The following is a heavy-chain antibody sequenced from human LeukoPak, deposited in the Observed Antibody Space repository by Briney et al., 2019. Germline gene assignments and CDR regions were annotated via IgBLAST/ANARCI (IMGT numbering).Heavy chain of an antibody. Sequence: GGSLRPSCAASGFTFSSYATSWVRQAPGKGLEWVSIISDSGGTTYYADSVKGRFTISRDNSKNTLYLQMNSLRVEDTAVYYCATLYQLLWVSFDYWGQGTLVTVSS. CDR1: GFTFSSYA. CDR3: ATLYQLLWVSFDY. V-gene: IGHV3-23*01. CDR2: ISDSGGTT. J-gene: IGHJ4*02. D-gene: IGHD2-2*01.